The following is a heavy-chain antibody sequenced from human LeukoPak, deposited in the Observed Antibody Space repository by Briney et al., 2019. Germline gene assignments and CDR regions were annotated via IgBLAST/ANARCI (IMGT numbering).Heavy chain of an antibody. CDR2: ILDSGGST. Sequence: GASLRLSCAASGFTFSNYAMSWVRQAPGKRLEWVSAILDSGGSTYYADSVKGRFTVSRDNSKSTLYLQMNSLRAEDTALYYCAKWGDNDVLTGYYVPDYWGQGTLVTVSS. CDR1: GFTFSNYA. J-gene: IGHJ4*02. V-gene: IGHV3-23*01. CDR3: AKWGDNDVLTGYYVPDY. D-gene: IGHD3-9*01.